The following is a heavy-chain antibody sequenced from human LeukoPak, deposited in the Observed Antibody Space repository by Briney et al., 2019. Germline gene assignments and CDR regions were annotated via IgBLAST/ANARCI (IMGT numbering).Heavy chain of an antibody. D-gene: IGHD5/OR15-5a*01. CDR1: GGSMSPYH. CDR2: IYYSGST. V-gene: IGHV4-59*12. Sequence: SETLSLTCTVSGGSMSPYHWGWIRQPPGKGLEWTGYIYYSGSTNYNPSLNSRVTISVDTSKNQLSLRLSSVTAADTAIYYCAREVSGLFDYWGQGTLVTVSS. J-gene: IGHJ4*02. CDR3: AREVSGLFDY.